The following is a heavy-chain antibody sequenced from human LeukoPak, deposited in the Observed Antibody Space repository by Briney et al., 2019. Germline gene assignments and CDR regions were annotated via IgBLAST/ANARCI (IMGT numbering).Heavy chain of an antibody. D-gene: IGHD2-2*01. CDR2: IKQDGSEK. J-gene: IGHJ6*03. V-gene: IGHV3-7*01. CDR1: GFTFSSYW. CDR3: ARYGVAPAAYYYYYMDV. Sequence: PGGSLRLSCAASGFTFSSYWMSWVRQAPGKGLEGVANIKQDGSEKYYVDSVKGRFTISRDNAKNSLYLQMNSLRAEDTAVYYCARYGVAPAAYYYYYMDVWGKGTTVTVSS.